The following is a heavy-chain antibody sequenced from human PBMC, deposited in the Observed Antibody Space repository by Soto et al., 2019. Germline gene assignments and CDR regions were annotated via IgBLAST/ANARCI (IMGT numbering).Heavy chain of an antibody. Sequence: SETLSLTCTVSGGSISSGGYYWSWIRQHPGKGLEWIGYIYYSGSTYYNPSLKSRVTISVDTSKNQFSLKLSSVTAADTAVYYCARNRASGYDPNWFDPWGQGTLVTVSS. CDR2: IYYSGST. CDR3: ARNRASGYDPNWFDP. CDR1: GGSISSGGYY. D-gene: IGHD5-12*01. J-gene: IGHJ5*02. V-gene: IGHV4-31*03.